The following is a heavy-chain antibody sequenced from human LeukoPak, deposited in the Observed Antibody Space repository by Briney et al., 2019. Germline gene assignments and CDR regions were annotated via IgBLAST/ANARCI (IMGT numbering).Heavy chain of an antibody. V-gene: IGHV4-59*08. CDR1: GGSISSYY. CDR2: IYYSGST. D-gene: IGHD3-10*01. J-gene: IGHJ4*02. CDR3: ARAGQYYYGSGALDY. Sequence: PSETLSLTCTVSGGSISSYYWSWIRQPPGKGLEWIGYIYYSGSTNYNPSLKSRVTISVDTSKNQFSLKLSSVTAADTAVYYCARAGQYYYGSGALDYWGQGTLVTVSS.